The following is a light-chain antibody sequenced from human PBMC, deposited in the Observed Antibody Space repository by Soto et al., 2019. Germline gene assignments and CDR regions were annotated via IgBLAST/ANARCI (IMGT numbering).Light chain of an antibody. J-gene: IGKJ3*01. CDR2: DAS. Sequence: DIQITQPPSSLSASVGDRVTITCQASQDISNYLNWYQQKPGKATQLLIYDASDFETAVPSRFSVSGSRSDFTFTITGPRLEDIEKYYCQQSSDFGPGTMVDIK. CDR1: QDISNY. V-gene: IGKV1-33*01. CDR3: QQSSD.